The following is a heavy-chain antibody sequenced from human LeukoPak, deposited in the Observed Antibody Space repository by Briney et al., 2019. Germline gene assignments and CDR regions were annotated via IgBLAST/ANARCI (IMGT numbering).Heavy chain of an antibody. J-gene: IGHJ4*02. CDR3: ARALIGYYFDY. D-gene: IGHD2-8*01. CDR1: GYTFTSYY. V-gene: IGHV1-46*01. CDR2: INPSGGST. Sequence: GGSLRLSCAASGYTFTSYYMHWVRQAPGQGLEWMGIINPSGGSTSYAQKFQGRVTMTRDMSTSTVYMELSSLRSEDTAVYYCARALIGYYFDYWGQGTLVTVSS.